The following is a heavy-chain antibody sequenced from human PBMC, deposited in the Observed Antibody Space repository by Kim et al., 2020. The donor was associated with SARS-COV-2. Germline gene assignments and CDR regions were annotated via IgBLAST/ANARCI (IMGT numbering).Heavy chain of an antibody. Sequence: YAEPVKGRFTISRDNAKNSLYLQMNSLRAEDTAVYYCAGPSVGATWSFDYWGQGTLVTVSS. CDR3: AGPSVGATWSFDY. V-gene: IGHV3-21*01. D-gene: IGHD1-26*01. J-gene: IGHJ4*02.